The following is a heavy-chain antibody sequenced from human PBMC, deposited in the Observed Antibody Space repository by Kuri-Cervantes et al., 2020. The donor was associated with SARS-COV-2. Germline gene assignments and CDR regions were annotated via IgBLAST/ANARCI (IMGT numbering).Heavy chain of an antibody. CDR2: IIPIFGTA. D-gene: IGHD4-23*01. CDR1: GYTLTSSG. CDR3: ARGDDLGAADYGGNFGYDAFDI. Sequence: SVKVPCQASGYTLTSSGISWVRQAPGQGLEWMGGIIPIFGTANYAQKFQGRVTITTDESTSTAYMELSSLRSEDTAVYYCARGDDLGAADYGGNFGYDAFDIWGQGTMVTVSS. V-gene: IGHV1-69*05. J-gene: IGHJ3*02.